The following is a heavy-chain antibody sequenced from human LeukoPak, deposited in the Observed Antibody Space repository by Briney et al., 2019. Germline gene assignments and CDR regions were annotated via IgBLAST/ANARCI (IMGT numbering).Heavy chain of an antibody. V-gene: IGHV1-24*01. D-gene: IGHD6-13*01. CDR3: ARDQSVRLLQTSSTYFKHVFAI. J-gene: IGHJ3*02. CDR2: FDPEDGET. CDR1: GYTLTELS. Sequence: ASVKVSCKVSGYTLTELSMHWVRQAPGKGLEWMGGFDPEDGETIYAQKFQGRVTMTEDTSTDTAYMELSSLRFDDTAVYYCARDQSVRLLQTSSTYFKHVFAIWGQGSMVTVSS.